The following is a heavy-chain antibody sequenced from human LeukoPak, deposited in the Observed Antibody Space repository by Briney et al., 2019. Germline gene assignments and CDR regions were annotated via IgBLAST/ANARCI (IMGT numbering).Heavy chain of an antibody. V-gene: IGHV4-38-2*01. CDR1: GFSISSGYY. CDR2: IYHSGST. Sequence: SETLSLTCAVSGFSISSGYYWGWIRQPPGKGLEFIGSIYHSGSTFYSPSLKSRVTISVDTSKNQFSLKLSSVTAADTAVIYCARVGGCSSSSCYAFDIWGQGTVVTVPS. CDR3: ARVGGCSSSSCYAFDI. D-gene: IGHD2-2*01. J-gene: IGHJ3*02.